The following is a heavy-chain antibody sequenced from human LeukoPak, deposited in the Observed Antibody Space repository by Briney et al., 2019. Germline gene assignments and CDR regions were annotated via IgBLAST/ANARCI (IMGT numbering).Heavy chain of an antibody. D-gene: IGHD3-22*01. J-gene: IGHJ4*02. CDR2: IYYSGST. CDR1: GGSISSYY. CDR3: ASQRYYDSSGYPSLIYYFDY. V-gene: IGHV4-59*01. Sequence: SETLSLTCTVSGGSISSYYWSWIRQPPGKGLEWIGYIYYSGSTNYNPSLESRVTISVDTSKNQFSLKLSSVTAADTAVYYCASQRYYDSSGYPSLIYYFDYWGQGTLVTVSS.